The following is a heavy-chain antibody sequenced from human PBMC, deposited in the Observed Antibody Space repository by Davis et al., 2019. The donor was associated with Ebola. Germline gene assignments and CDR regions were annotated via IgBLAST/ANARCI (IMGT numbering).Heavy chain of an antibody. J-gene: IGHJ3*02. CDR1: GFTFSSYG. CDR3: AKLTVVVDMPQGVHAFDI. D-gene: IGHD3-22*01. Sequence: PGGSLRLSCAASGFTFSSYGMHWVRQAPGKGLEWVAVISYDGSNKYYADSVKGRFTISRDNSKNTLYLQMNSLRAEDTAVYYCAKLTVVVDMPQGVHAFDIWGQGTMVTVSS. CDR2: ISYDGSNK. V-gene: IGHV3-30*18.